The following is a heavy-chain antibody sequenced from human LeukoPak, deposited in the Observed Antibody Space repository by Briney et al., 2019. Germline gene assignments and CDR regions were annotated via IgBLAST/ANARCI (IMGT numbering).Heavy chain of an antibody. CDR3: ASGTTVTKFEY. CDR2: IYYAGST. J-gene: IGHJ4*02. V-gene: IGHV4-59*08. D-gene: IGHD4-17*01. CDR1: GGFISSYY. Sequence: PSETLSLTCTVSGGFISSYYWTWIRQPPGKGLEWIGFIYYAGSTNSNPSLTSRVTISVDTSKNQFSLKLSSVTAADTAVYYCASGTTVTKFEYWGQGTLVTVSS.